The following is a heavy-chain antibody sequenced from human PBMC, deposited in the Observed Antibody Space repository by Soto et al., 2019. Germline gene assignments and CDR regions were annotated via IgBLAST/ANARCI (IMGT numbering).Heavy chain of an antibody. V-gene: IGHV1-18*04. Sequence: ASVKVSCRASGYTFTSYGISWVRQAPWQGLEWMGWISAYNGNTNYAQKLQGRVTMTTDTSTSTAYMELRSLRSDDTAVYYCGRDFWRVPATSFDYWGQGTLVTVAS. CDR3: GRDFWRVPATSFDY. J-gene: IGHJ4*02. CDR2: ISAYNGNT. D-gene: IGHD2-2*01. CDR1: GYTFTSYG.